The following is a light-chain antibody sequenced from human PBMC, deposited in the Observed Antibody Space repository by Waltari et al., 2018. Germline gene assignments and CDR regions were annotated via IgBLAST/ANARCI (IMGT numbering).Light chain of an antibody. Sequence: IVLTQSPGTLSLSPGERATLSCRASQSVSIYLAWYQQKPGQAPRLLNYHTSTRATGIPDRFSGSGSGTDFSLTISGLEPEDFAVYYCQHYKSLPVSFGQGTRVEIK. CDR2: HTS. J-gene: IGKJ1*01. CDR1: QSVSIY. CDR3: QHYKSLPVS. V-gene: IGKV3-20*01.